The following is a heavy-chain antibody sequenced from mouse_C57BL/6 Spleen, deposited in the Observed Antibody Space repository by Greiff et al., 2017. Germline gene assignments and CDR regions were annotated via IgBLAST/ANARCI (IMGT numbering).Heavy chain of an antibody. V-gene: IGHV5-9*01. J-gene: IGHJ3*01. CDR3: ARPQTAQATAWFAY. D-gene: IGHD3-2*02. CDR2: ISGGGGNT. Sequence: EVKVVESGGGLVKPGGSLKLSCAASGFTFSSYTMSWVRQTPEKRLEWVATISGGGGNTYYPDSVKGRFTISRDNAKNPLYLQMSSLRSEDTALYYCARPQTAQATAWFAYWGQGTLVTVSA. CDR1: GFTFSSYT.